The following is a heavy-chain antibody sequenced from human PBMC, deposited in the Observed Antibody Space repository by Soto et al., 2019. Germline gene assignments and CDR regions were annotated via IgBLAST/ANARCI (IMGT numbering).Heavy chain of an antibody. D-gene: IGHD3-22*01. CDR1: GFTFSSYA. J-gene: IGHJ4*02. Sequence: GGSLRLSCAASGFTFSSYAMHWVRQAPGKGLEWVAVISYDGSNKYYADSVKGRFTISRDNSKNTLYLQMNSLRAEDTAVYYCARVLDGTMIVVVITPLGYWGQGTLVTVSS. CDR2: ISYDGSNK. V-gene: IGHV3-30-3*01. CDR3: ARVLDGTMIVVVITPLGY.